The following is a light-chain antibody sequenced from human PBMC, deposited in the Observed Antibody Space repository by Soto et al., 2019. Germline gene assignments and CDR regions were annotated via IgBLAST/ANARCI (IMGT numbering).Light chain of an antibody. CDR1: SSNIGAGYD. Sequence: QTVVTQPPSVSGAPGQRVTISCTGSSSNIGAGYDVHWYQQLPGTAPKLLIYGNSNRPSGVPDRFSGSKSDTSASLAITGLQAEDEADYYCQSYDSSLSVVFGGGTQLTVL. CDR3: QSYDSSLSVV. J-gene: IGLJ2*01. CDR2: GNS. V-gene: IGLV1-40*01.